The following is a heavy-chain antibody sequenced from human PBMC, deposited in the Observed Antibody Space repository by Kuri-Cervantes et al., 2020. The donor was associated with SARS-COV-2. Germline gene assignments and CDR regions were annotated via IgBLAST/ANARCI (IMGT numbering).Heavy chain of an antibody. D-gene: IGHD6-13*01. CDR2: ISGSGGST. J-gene: IGHJ3*02. Sequence: GESLKISCAASGITFSSYAMSWVRKAPGKVLEWVSAISGSGGSTYYADSVNGRFTISRDNSKSTLYLQMNSLRAEDTAVYYCAAELVDAFDIWGQGTMVTVSS. V-gene: IGHV3-23*01. CDR3: AAELVDAFDI. CDR1: GITFSSYA.